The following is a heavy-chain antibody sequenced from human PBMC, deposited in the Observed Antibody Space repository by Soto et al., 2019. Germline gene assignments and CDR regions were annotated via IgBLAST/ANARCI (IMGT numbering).Heavy chain of an antibody. CDR1: GFTFSSYE. CDR3: ARGAPPAG. Sequence: EVQLVESGGGLVQPGGSLRLSCAASGFTFSSYEMNWVRQAPGRGLEWVSSISSGSHYMYDADSVKGRFTISRDNAKNSLYLQMNSLRAEDTAVYYCARGAPPAGWGQGTLVTVSS. CDR2: ISSGSHYM. V-gene: IGHV3-48*03. D-gene: IGHD6-19*01. J-gene: IGHJ4*02.